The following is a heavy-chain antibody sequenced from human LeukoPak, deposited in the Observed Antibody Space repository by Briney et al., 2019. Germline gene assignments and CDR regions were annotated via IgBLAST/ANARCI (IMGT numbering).Heavy chain of an antibody. CDR1: GFIFSNYA. CDR2: ISSRADST. D-gene: IGHD2-15*01. J-gene: IGHJ1*01. V-gene: IGHV3-23*01. CDR3: AKDVTSSLYCSGETCDATYFDN. Sequence: GGSLRLSCEVSGFIFSNYAMSRVRQAPGKGLEWVSAISSRADSTYYSPSTKGRFTISRDNSKNALFLQMNSLGVEDTAIYYCAKDVTSSLYCSGETCDATYFDNWGQGTLVTVSS.